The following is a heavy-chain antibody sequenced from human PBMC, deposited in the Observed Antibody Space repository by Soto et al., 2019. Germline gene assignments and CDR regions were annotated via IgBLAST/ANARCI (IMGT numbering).Heavy chain of an antibody. CDR2: IYHSGST. CDR1: GGSISSGGYS. V-gene: IGHV4-30-2*01. J-gene: IGHJ3*02. CDR3: ARHPGWGEIMGAFDI. D-gene: IGHD2-8*01. Sequence: SETLSLTCAVSGGSISSGGYSWSWIRQPPGKGLEWIGYIYHSGSTYYNPSLKSRVTISVDRSKNQFSLKLSSVTAADTAVYYCARHPGWGEIMGAFDIWGQGTMVTVSS.